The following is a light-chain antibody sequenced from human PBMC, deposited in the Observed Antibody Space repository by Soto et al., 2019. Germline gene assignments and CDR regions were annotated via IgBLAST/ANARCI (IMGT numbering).Light chain of an antibody. V-gene: IGLV2-8*01. J-gene: IGLJ3*02. CDR3: TSYVGNDIWV. CDR1: SSDVGAYKY. CDR2: EVT. Sequence: QSVLTQPPSASGSPGQSVTISCTGTSSDVGAYKYVSWYQQYPGKAPKLMIYEVTKRPSGVPDRFSGSKSGNTASLTVSGLQAEDYSDYYCTSYVGNDIWVFGGGTKLTVL.